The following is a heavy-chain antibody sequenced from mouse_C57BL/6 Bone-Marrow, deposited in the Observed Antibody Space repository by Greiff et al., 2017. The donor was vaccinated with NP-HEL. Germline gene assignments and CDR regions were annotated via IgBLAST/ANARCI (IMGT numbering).Heavy chain of an antibody. CDR2: INPSNGGT. V-gene: IGHV1-53*01. Sequence: VQLQQSGTELVKPGASVKLSCKASGYTFTSYWMHWVKQRPGQGLEWIGNINPSNGGTNYNEKFKSKATLTVDKSSSTAYMQLSSLTSEDSAVYYCARSGTTVVATDYWGQGTTLTVSS. CDR1: GYTFTSYW. J-gene: IGHJ2*01. CDR3: ARSGTTVVATDY. D-gene: IGHD1-1*01.